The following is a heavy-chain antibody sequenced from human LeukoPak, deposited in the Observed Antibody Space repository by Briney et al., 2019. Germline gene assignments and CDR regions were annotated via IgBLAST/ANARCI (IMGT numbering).Heavy chain of an antibody. V-gene: IGHV4-59*01. D-gene: IGHD5-18*01. CDR2: IYYSGST. CDR3: ARAPSGYSYGRYDY. CDR1: GGSISSYY. Sequence: SETLSLTCTVSGGSISSYYWSWIRQPPGKGLEWIGYIYYSGSTNYNPSLKSRVTISVDTSKNQFSLKLSSVTAADTAVYYCARAPSGYSYGRYDYWGQGTLVTVSS. J-gene: IGHJ4*02.